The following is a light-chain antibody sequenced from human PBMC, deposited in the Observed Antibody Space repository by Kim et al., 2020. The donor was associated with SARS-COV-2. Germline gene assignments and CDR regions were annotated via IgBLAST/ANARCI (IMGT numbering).Light chain of an antibody. Sequence: AIQLTQSPSSLSASVGDRVTITCRASQGISSALAWYRQKPGKAPKLLIYDASSLESGVPSRFSGSGSGTDFTLTISSLQPEDFATYYCQQFNNYPYSFGQGTKLEI. CDR3: QQFNNYPYS. J-gene: IGKJ2*03. V-gene: IGKV1D-13*01. CDR2: DAS. CDR1: QGISSA.